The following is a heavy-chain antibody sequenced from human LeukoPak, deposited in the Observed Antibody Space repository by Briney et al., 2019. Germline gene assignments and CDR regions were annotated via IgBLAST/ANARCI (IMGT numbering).Heavy chain of an antibody. CDR2: IHPEGNEK. J-gene: IGHJ4*02. V-gene: IGHV3-7*04. CDR3: ARGDAFSGDH. CDR1: GFSIITFW. Sequence: GGSLRLSCAVSGFSIITFWMSWVRQAPGRGLEWVANIHPEGNEKYHVESVKGRFTISRDNTKNLLFLQMNGLRVEDTAVYYCARGDAFSGDHWGQGTLVTVSA.